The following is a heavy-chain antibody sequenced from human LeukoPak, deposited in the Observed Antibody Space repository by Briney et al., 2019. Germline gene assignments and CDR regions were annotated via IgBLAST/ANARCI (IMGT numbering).Heavy chain of an antibody. V-gene: IGHV1-2*02. D-gene: IGHD2-8*02. J-gene: IGHJ4*02. CDR2: INPNSGCS. CDR1: GYTFTGYY. CDR3: TRPGYCTDTSCEGLDY. Sequence: ASVKVSCKASGYTFTGYYIHWVRQAPGQGPEWVGWINPNSGCSSSAQKFQGRVTMTWDTSISTAYMELSSPTSDDTAVYSCTRPGYCTDTSCEGLDYWAREPWSPSPQ.